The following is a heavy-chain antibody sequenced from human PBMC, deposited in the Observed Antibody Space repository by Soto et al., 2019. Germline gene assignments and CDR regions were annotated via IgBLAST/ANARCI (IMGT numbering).Heavy chain of an antibody. Sequence: QVQLVQSGAEVKKPGASVKVSCKTSGYTFTSHHISWVRQTPGQGLEWMGWISAYNTNTNYALKFQGRVTMTTDTLTSTAYMELRSLRSDDTPVYYCARDTPPTHYSGQGTLVTVSS. V-gene: IGHV1-18*01. CDR3: ARDTPPTHY. CDR1: GYTFTSHH. J-gene: IGHJ4*02. CDR2: ISAYNTNT.